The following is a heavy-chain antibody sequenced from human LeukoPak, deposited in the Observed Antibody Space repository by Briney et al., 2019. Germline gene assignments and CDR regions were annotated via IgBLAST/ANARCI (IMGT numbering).Heavy chain of an antibody. J-gene: IGHJ6*03. CDR2: INPNSGGT. V-gene: IGHV1-2*02. Sequence: ASVKVSCKASGYTFTGYYMHWVRQAPGQGLEWMGWINPNSGGTNYAQKFQGRVTMTRDTSISTAYMELSRLRSDDTAVYYCARDGKSSSTSRYYYYYYMDVWGKGTTVTISS. D-gene: IGHD2-2*01. CDR3: ARDGKSSSTSRYYYYYYMDV. CDR1: GYTFTGYY.